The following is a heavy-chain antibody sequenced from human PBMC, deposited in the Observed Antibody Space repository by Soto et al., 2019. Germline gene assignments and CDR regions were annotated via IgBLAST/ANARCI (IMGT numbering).Heavy chain of an antibody. CDR3: AKFLNTGYDSEY. D-gene: IGHD5-12*01. Sequence: EVHLVESGGGVVQPGGSLRLSCAASGFGFSDYWVHWVRQAPGKGLEWVARIQSDGSSTSYAESVKGRFTISRDNAKNPLYLQMNGLRADDTAVYFCAKFLNTGYDSEYWGQGTLVTVSS. CDR2: IQSDGSST. CDR1: GFGFSDYW. J-gene: IGHJ4*02. V-gene: IGHV3-74*01.